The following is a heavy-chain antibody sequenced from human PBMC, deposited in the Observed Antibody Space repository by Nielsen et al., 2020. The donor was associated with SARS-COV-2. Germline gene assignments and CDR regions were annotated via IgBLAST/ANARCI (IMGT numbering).Heavy chain of an antibody. D-gene: IGHD3-9*01. CDR3: ARISHDILTGYQTIDY. Sequence: TLSLTCAVYGGSLSGHSWSWIRQPPGKALEWLALIDWDDDKYYSTSLKTRLTISKDTSKNQVVLTMTNMDPVDTATYYCARISHDILTGYQTIDYWGQGTLVTVSS. V-gene: IGHV2-70*01. CDR1: GGSLSGHS. CDR2: IDWDDDK. J-gene: IGHJ4*02.